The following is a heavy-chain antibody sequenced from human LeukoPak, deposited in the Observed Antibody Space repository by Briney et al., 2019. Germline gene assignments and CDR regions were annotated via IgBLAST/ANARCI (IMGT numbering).Heavy chain of an antibody. J-gene: IGHJ4*02. CDR3: ARHSGSYLTPFDY. CDR2: IYPGDSDT. V-gene: IGHV5-51*01. D-gene: IGHD1-26*01. Sequence: GESLKISCKGSGYSFTSYWSGWVRQMPGKGLEWMGIIYPGDSDTRYSPSFRGQVTISADKSISTAYLQWSSLKASDSAMYYCARHSGSYLTPFDYWGQGALVTVSS. CDR1: GYSFTSYW.